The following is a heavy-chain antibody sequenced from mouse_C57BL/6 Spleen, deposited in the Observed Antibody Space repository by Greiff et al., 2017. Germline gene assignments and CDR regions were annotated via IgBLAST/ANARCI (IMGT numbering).Heavy chain of an antibody. Sequence: QVQLQQPGAELVRPGSSVKLSCKASGYTFTSYWMHWVKRRPIQGLEWIGNIDPSDSETHYNQKFKDKATLTVDKSSSTAYMQLSSLTSEDSAVYYCARWVDDYDGEGYYFDYWGQGTTLTVSS. CDR1: GYTFTSYW. J-gene: IGHJ2*01. D-gene: IGHD2-4*01. CDR2: IDPSDSET. CDR3: ARWVDDYDGEGYYFDY. V-gene: IGHV1-52*01.